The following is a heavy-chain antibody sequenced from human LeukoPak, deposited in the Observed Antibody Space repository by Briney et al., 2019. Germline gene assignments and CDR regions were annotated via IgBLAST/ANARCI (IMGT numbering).Heavy chain of an antibody. CDR3: ARVVTLRENYYYYMDV. J-gene: IGHJ6*03. V-gene: IGHV1-69*13. Sequence: GASVKVSCKASGGTFSSYAISWVRQAPGQGLEWMGGIIPIFGTANYAQKFQGRVTITADESTSTAYMELSSLRSEDTAVYYCARVVTLRENYYYYMDVWGKGTTVTVSS. D-gene: IGHD4-17*01. CDR2: IIPIFGTA. CDR1: GGTFSSYA.